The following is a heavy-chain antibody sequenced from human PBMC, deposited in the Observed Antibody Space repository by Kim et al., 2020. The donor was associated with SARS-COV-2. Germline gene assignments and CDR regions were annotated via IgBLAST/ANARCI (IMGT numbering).Heavy chain of an antibody. CDR1: GFTFSSYA. CDR3: ARDFSSSTNWFDP. Sequence: GGSLRLSCAASGFTFSSYAMHWVRQAPGKGLEWVAVISYDGSNKYYVDSVKGRFTISRDNSKNTLYLQMNSLRAEDTAVYYCARDFSSSTNWFDPWGQGTLVTVSS. D-gene: IGHD6-6*01. J-gene: IGHJ5*02. CDR2: ISYDGSNK. V-gene: IGHV3-30*04.